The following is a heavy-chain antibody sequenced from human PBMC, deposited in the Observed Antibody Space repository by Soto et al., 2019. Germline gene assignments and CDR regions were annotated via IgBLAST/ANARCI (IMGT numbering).Heavy chain of an antibody. J-gene: IGHJ5*01. CDR1: GFPFSTHA. CDR2: LSDSDDST. CDR3: VNRFWLES. Sequence: PGGSLRLSCAASGFPFSTHAMSWVRQAPGRGLEWVSALSDSDDSTYYADSVKGRFTISRDNSKNTVYLQMDSLRADDTALYYCVNRFWLESWGPGALVTVSS. V-gene: IGHV3-23*01.